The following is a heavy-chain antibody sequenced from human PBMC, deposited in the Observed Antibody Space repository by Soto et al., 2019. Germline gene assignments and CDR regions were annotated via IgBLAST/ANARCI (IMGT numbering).Heavy chain of an antibody. CDR1: GYSITAGGYY. CDR2: FYSSGSI. CDR3: ARMYSRGSGSFHP. Sequence: SETLSLTCFVSGYSITAGGYYWSWIRHHPGKGLEWIGSFYSSGSIIYNPSLRSRVSISGDTSSNQFSMSLTSVTAADTARYYCARMYSRGSGSFHPSGQGTLVTVSS. V-gene: IGHV4-31*03. D-gene: IGHD6-19*01. J-gene: IGHJ5*02.